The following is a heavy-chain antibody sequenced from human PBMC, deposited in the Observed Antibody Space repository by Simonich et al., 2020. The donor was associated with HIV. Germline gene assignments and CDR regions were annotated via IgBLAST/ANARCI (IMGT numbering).Heavy chain of an antibody. CDR1: GFSFSNDW. CDR2: IKSKPDGGKT. D-gene: IGHD3-3*01. J-gene: IGHJ4*02. CDR3: TTDGTSNYDFWNY. Sequence: EVQLVESGGGLVKPGGSLRLSCAASGFSFSNDWKSWVRQAPGKGREWVGRIKSKPDGGKTDYAAPVKGRFTISRDDSKNTLYLQMNSLKTEDTAVYYCTTDGTSNYDFWNYWGQGTLVTVSS. V-gene: IGHV3-15*01.